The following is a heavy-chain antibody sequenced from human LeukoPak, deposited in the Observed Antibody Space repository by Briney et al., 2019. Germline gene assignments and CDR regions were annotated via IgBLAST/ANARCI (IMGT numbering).Heavy chain of an antibody. CDR1: GFIVTGNY. CDR2: IYSGGTT. V-gene: IGHV3-53*01. D-gene: IGHD3-10*01. Sequence: PGGSLRLSCAVSGFIVTGNYMTWVRLAPGKGLEWVSTIYSGGTTFYTDSVRGRCTISRDNSKNTLYLQMNSLRAEDAAIYYCARVLYYYASVSYNYYMDVWGKGTKVTISS. J-gene: IGHJ6*03. CDR3: ARVLYYYASVSYNYYMDV.